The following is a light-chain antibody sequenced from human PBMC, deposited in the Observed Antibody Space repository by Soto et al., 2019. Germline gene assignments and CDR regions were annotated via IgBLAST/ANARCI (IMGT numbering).Light chain of an antibody. CDR2: DVS. V-gene: IGKV1-5*01. CDR3: QQYNSYST. CDR1: QGISGR. J-gene: IGKJ1*01. Sequence: DIQMTQSPSTLSASVGDRVTITCRASQGISGRLAWYQQKPGKAPNLLIYDVSNLESGVPSRFSGTGSGTEFTLTINSLQPDDFPTYYCQQYNSYSTFGPGTKVEVK.